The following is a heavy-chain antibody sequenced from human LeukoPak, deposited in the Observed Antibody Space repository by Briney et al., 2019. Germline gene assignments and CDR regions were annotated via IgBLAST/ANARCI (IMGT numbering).Heavy chain of an antibody. Sequence: SETLSLTCTVSGGSISSYYWSWIRQPPGKGLEWIGYIYYSGSTNYNPSLKSRVTISVDTSKNQFSLKLSSVTAADTAVYYCARGTVVTDGNWFDPWGQGTLVTVSS. J-gene: IGHJ5*02. V-gene: IGHV4-59*08. CDR3: ARGTVVTDGNWFDP. CDR2: IYYSGST. CDR1: GGSISSYY. D-gene: IGHD4-23*01.